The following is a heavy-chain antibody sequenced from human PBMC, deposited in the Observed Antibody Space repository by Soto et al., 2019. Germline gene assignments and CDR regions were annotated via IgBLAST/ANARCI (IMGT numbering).Heavy chain of an antibody. J-gene: IGHJ3*02. CDR1: SVSNAW. D-gene: IGHD5-12*01. CDR3: TTAVLRHDAFDI. V-gene: IGHV3-15*07. CDR2: IKSKTDGGTT. Sequence: SVSNAWMNWVRQAPGKGLEWVGRIKSKTDGGTTDYAAPVKGRFTISRDDSKYTLYLQMNSLKTEDTAVYYCTTAVLRHDAFDIWGQGTMVTVSS.